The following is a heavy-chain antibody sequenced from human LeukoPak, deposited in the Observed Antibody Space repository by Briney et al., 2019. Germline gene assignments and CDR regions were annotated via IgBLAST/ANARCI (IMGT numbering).Heavy chain of an antibody. CDR1: GFTLSSYW. V-gene: IGHV3-7*01. CDR2: IRGDGSEK. CDR3: ARDEYRSRWLHP. Sequence: PGESLRLSCAASGFTLSSYWMRWVRLAPGKGLEWVANIRGDGSEKWYADSVKGRFTISRDNAQNSVHLQMNSLRAEDTAVYHCARDEYRSRWLHPWGQGTLVTVTS. J-gene: IGHJ5*02. D-gene: IGHD5-24*01.